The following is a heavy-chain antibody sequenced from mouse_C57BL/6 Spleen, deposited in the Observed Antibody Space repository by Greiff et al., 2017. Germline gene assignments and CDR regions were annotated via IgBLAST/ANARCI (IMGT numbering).Heavy chain of an antibody. J-gene: IGHJ1*03. CDR2: IYPGDGDT. CDR3: ARERPITTRYFDV. Sequence: QVQLQQSGPELVKPGASVKISCKASGYAFSSSWMNWVKQRPGKGLEWIGRIYPGDGDTNYNEKFKSKATLTVDTSSSTAYMQLSSLTSEDSAVYYCARERPITTRYFDVWGTGTTVTVSS. D-gene: IGHD1-1*01. CDR1: GYAFSSSW. V-gene: IGHV1-82*01.